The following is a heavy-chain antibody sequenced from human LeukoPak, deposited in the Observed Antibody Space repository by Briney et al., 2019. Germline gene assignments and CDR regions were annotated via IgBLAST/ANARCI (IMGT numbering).Heavy chain of an antibody. CDR1: GGSFSGYY. CDR2: FSGSGGST. V-gene: IGHV3-23*01. D-gene: IGHD3-10*01. CDR3: AKAYYYGSGSYYGYFDY. J-gene: IGHJ4*02. Sequence: ETLSLTCAVYGGSFSGYYWSWVRQAPGKGLECISGFSGSGGSTYYADSVKGRFTISRDNSKNTLYLQMNSLRAEDTAVYYCAKAYYYGSGSYYGYFDYWGQGTLVTVSS.